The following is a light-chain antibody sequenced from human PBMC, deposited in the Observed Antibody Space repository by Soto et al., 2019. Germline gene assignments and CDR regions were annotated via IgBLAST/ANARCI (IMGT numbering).Light chain of an antibody. J-gene: IGKJ1*01. Sequence: DIQMTQSPSSLSASVGDRVTITCRASQSISSYLHWYQQKPGKAPKLLIYAASSLQSGVPSRFSGSGPGTDFTLTISSLQPEDFATYYCQQSYSTPRTFGQGTKVDIK. CDR3: QQSYSTPRT. V-gene: IGKV1-39*01. CDR1: QSISSY. CDR2: AAS.